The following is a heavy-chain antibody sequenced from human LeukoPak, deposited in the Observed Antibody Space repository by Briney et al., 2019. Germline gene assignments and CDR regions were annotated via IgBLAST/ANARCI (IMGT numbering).Heavy chain of an antibody. J-gene: IGHJ4*02. CDR3: ANEIRPNDY. Sequence: GGSLRLSCAASEFDFSSHAMTWVRQAPGKGLEWVSAISISGSKTYYADSVKGRFTISRDNSKNTLYLQMNSLRAEDTAVYYCANEIRPNDYWGQGTQVTVST. D-gene: IGHD4-17*01. CDR1: EFDFSSHA. CDR2: ISISGSKT. V-gene: IGHV3-23*01.